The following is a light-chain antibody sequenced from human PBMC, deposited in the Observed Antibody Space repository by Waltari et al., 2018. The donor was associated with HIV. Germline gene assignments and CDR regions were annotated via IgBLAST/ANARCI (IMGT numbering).Light chain of an antibody. CDR2: YVT. CDR3: CSYSGSGTLYV. Sequence: QSAMTQPRYVSRSHGPSVTISCTGTTSDVGGSTFVSWYQHHPGKAPKLVISYVTNRPSGVPDRCSGSKSGNTASLTISGLQAEDEADYCCCSYSGSGTLYVFGTGTEVTVL. CDR1: TSDVGGSTF. J-gene: IGLJ1*01. V-gene: IGLV2-11*01.